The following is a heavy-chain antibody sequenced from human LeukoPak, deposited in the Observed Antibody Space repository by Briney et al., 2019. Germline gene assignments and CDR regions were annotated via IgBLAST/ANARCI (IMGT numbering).Heavy chain of an antibody. CDR3: STDILETNWGGY. CDR1: GFTFSNAW. J-gene: IGHJ4*02. V-gene: IGHV3-15*01. D-gene: IGHD7-27*01. Sequence: PGGSLRLSCAASGFTFSNAWMSWVRQAPGKGLEWVSRIKSKTDGGTTHYAAPVKGRFTISRDDSKDTLYLQMNSLKTKDTAVYYCSTDILETNWGGYWGQGTLVTVSS. CDR2: IKSKTDGGTT.